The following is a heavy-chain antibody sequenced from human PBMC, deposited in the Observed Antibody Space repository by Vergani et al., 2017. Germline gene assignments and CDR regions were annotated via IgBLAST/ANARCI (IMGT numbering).Heavy chain of an antibody. D-gene: IGHD3-22*01. CDR1: GFTFSDYY. CDR2: ISSSGSTI. CDR3: ARALGSYYYDSSGYYGGFDY. V-gene: IGHV3-11*01. Sequence: QVQLVESGGGLVKPGGSLRLSCAASGFTFSDYYMSWIRQAPGKGLGWVSYISSSGSTIYYADSVKGRFTISRDNAKNSLYLQMNSLRAEDTAVYYCARALGSYYYDSSGYYGGFDYWGQGTLVTVSS. J-gene: IGHJ4*02.